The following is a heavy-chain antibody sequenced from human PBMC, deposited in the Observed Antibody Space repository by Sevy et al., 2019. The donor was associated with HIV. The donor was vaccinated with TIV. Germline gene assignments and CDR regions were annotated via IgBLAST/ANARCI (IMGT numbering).Heavy chain of an antibody. CDR3: ARDLLTAAGTWYYYGMDV. D-gene: IGHD6-13*01. V-gene: IGHV3-48*03. CDR1: GFTFSSYE. J-gene: IGHJ6*02. Sequence: GGSLRLSCAASGFTFSSYEMNWVRQAPGKGLEWVSYISSSGSTIYYADSVKGRFTISRDNAKNSLYLQMNSLRAEDTADYYCARDLLTAAGTWYYYGMDVWGQGTTVTVSS. CDR2: ISSSGSTI.